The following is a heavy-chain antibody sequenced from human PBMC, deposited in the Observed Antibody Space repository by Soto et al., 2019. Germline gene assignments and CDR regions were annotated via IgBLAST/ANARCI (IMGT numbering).Heavy chain of an antibody. CDR1: GFTFSSYG. V-gene: IGHV3-33*01. CDR2: IWYDGSNK. D-gene: IGHD3-22*01. CDR3: ARSYYDVSWGGFDP. Sequence: GGSLRLSCAASGFTFSSYGMHWVRQAPGKGLEWVAVIWYDGSNKYYADSVKGRFTISRDNSKNTLYLQMNSLRAEDTAVYYCARSYYDVSWGGFDPWGQGTLVTVSS. J-gene: IGHJ5*02.